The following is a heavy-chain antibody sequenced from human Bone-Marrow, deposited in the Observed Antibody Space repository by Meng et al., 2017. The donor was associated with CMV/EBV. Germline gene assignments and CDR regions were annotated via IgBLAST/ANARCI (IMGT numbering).Heavy chain of an antibody. J-gene: IGHJ5*02. D-gene: IGHD2-2*01. Sequence: ASVKVSCKASGYTFTSYDINWVRQATGQGFEWMGWMNPNSGNTGYVQKFQGRVTMTRNTSISTAYMELSSLRSEDTAVYYCARGQLYCSSTSCSNWFDPWGQGTLVTVSS. CDR3: ARGQLYCSSTSCSNWFDP. CDR2: MNPNSGNT. V-gene: IGHV1-8*01. CDR1: GYTFTSYD.